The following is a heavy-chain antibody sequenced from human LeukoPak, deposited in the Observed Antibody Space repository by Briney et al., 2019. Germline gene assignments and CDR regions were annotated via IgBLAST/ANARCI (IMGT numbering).Heavy chain of an antibody. D-gene: IGHD1-26*01. J-gene: IGHJ4*02. CDR2: ITTSSVYK. CDR1: GFTVSSYG. Sequence: PGGSLRLSCAASGFTVSSYGMHWVRQAPGKGLEWVSSITTSSVYKYYVDSVKGRFTISRDNARNSLYLQMNSLRAEDTAVYYCARASSVSFPWGVFDYWGQGSLVTVSS. V-gene: IGHV3-21*06. CDR3: ARASSVSFPWGVFDY.